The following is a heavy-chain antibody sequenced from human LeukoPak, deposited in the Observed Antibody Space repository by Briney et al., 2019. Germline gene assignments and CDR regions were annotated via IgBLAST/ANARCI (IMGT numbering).Heavy chain of an antibody. V-gene: IGHV4-61*02. D-gene: IGHD3-9*01. Sequence: PSETLSLTCTVSGGSISSGSYYWSWIRQPAGKGLEWIGRIYTSGSTNYNPSLKSRVTILVDTSKNQFSLKLSSVTAADTAVYYCAREGNYDILTGYYSPAFDLWGRGTLVTVSS. CDR1: GGSISSGSYY. CDR3: AREGNYDILTGYYSPAFDL. CDR2: IYTSGST. J-gene: IGHJ2*01.